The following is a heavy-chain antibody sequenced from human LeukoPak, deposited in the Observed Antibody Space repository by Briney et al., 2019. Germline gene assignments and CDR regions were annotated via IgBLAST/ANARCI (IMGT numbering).Heavy chain of an antibody. V-gene: IGHV3-7*05. J-gene: IGHJ4*02. CDR3: ARDLLKQTADY. CDR2: INQDGSEK. CDR1: GFTFSTYW. Sequence: QPGGSLRLSCAASGFTFSTYWMNWVRQAPGKGLEWVANINQDGSEKYYVDSVKGRFTISRDNAKNSLYLQMYSLRAEDTAVYYCARDLLKQTADYWGQGTLVTVSS.